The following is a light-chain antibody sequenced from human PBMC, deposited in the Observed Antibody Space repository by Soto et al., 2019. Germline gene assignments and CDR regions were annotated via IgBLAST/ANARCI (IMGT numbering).Light chain of an antibody. CDR1: NIGSKS. Sequence: SYELTQPPSVSVAPGQTARITCGGTNIGSKSVHWYQQKPGQAPVLVVYDDSDRPSGIPERFSGSNSGNTATLTISRVEAGDEADYYCQVWDSSSDRCVFGGGTKLTVL. V-gene: IGLV3-21*02. CDR3: QVWDSSSDRCV. J-gene: IGLJ3*02. CDR2: DDS.